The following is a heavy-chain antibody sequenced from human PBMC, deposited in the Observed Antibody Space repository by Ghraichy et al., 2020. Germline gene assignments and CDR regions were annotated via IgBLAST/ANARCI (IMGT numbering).Heavy chain of an antibody. V-gene: IGHV4-34*01. J-gene: IGHJ4*02. CDR2: INHSGST. Sequence: SETLSLTCAVYGGSFSGYYWSWIRQPPGKGLEWIGEINHSGSTNYNPSLKSRVTISVDTSKNQFSLKLSSVTAADTAVYYCARRKTGNPGKYYFDYWGQGTLVTVSS. CDR1: GGSFSGYY. D-gene: IGHD7-27*01. CDR3: ARRKTGNPGKYYFDY.